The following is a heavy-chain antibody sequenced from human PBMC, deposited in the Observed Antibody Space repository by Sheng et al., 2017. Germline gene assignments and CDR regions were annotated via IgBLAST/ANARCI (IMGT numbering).Heavy chain of an antibody. Sequence: QVQLQQWGAGLLKPSETLSLTCAVYGGSFSGYYWSWIRQPPGKGLEWIGEINHSGSTNYNPSLKSRVTISVDTSKNQFSLKLSSVTTADTAVYYCARGTIFGVVNHDYWGPGEPWSPSPQ. CDR2: INHSGST. CDR1: GGSFSGYY. CDR3: ARGTIFGVVNHDY. J-gene: IGHJ4*02. V-gene: IGHV4-34*01. D-gene: IGHD3-3*01.